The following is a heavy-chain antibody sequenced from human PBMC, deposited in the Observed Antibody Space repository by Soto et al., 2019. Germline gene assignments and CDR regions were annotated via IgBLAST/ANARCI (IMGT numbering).Heavy chain of an antibody. V-gene: IGHV4-39*01. CDR1: GGSISSSSYY. D-gene: IGHD6-19*01. CDR3: ARHGSGWYPYYFDY. J-gene: IGHJ4*02. Sequence: QLQLQESGPGLVKPSETLSLTCTVSGGSISSSSYYWGWIRQPPGKGLEWIGSIYYSGSTSYNPSLKSRVTISVDTSKNQFSLKLSSVTAADTAVYYCARHGSGWYPYYFDYWGQGTLVTVSS. CDR2: IYYSGST.